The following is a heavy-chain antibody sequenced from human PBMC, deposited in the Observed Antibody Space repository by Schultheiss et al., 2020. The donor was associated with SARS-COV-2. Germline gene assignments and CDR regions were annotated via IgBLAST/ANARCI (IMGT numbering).Heavy chain of an antibody. CDR2: VSHSGGT. CDR1: GESFNGFS. Sequence: SETLSLTCAVYGESFNGFSWTWIRQSPGKGLEWIGQVSHSGGTQYSPSLKRRVTISVDTSKSQFSLKLSSVTAADTAVYYCARHLYSTSGNYFYYYLGVWGKGTTVTVSS. D-gene: IGHD2-2*01. J-gene: IGHJ6*03. CDR3: ARHLYSTSGNYFYYYLGV. V-gene: IGHV4-34*01.